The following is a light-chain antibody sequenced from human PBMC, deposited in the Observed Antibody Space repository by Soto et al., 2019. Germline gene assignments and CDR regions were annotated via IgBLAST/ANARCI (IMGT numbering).Light chain of an antibody. Sequence: SVVPQPASVSAAPGRKVTISCSGSSSTIGNNYVSWYQQLPGTAPKLLIFENNKRPSGIPDRFSGSKSGTSATLGITGLQTGDEANYYCRTWDSSLSAPHVFGTGTKVTLL. CDR3: RTWDSSLSAPHV. V-gene: IGLV1-51*02. CDR2: ENN. CDR1: SSTIGNNY. J-gene: IGLJ1*01.